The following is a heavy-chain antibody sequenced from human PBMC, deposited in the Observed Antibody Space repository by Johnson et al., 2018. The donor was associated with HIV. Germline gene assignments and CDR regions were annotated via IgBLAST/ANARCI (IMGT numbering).Heavy chain of an antibody. Sequence: EVQLVESGGGLVQPGGSLRLSCAASGFTFSSYWMSLVRQAPGKGLEWVANIKQDGSEKYYVDSVKGRFTISRDNAKNSLYLQMNSLRAEDTAVYYCARRYSGSYGAFDIWGQGTMVTVSS. V-gene: IGHV3-7*05. D-gene: IGHD1-26*01. J-gene: IGHJ3*02. CDR1: GFTFSSYW. CDR3: ARRYSGSYGAFDI. CDR2: IKQDGSEK.